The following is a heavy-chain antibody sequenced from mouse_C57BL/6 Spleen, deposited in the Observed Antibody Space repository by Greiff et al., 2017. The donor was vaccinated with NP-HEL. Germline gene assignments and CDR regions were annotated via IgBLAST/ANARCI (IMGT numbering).Heavy chain of an antibody. J-gene: IGHJ1*03. CDR2: IHPNSGST. Sequence: QVQLQQPGAELVKPGASVKLSCKASGYTFTSYWMHWVKQRPGQGLEWIGMIHPNSGSTNYNEKFKSKATLTVDKSSSTAYMQLSSLTSEDSAVYYCATYYDYVPWYFDVWGTGTTVTVSS. D-gene: IGHD2-4*01. V-gene: IGHV1-64*01. CDR3: ATYYDYVPWYFDV. CDR1: GYTFTSYW.